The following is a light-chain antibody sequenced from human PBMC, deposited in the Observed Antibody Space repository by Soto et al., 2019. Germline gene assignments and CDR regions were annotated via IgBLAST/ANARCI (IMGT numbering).Light chain of an antibody. CDR2: AAY. CDR3: KQLNSYPFT. V-gene: IGKV1-9*01. CDR1: QGISSY. Sequence: IQLTQSPSSLSASVGDRVTITCRASQGISSYLAWYQRKPGKAHKLLIYAAYTLQNGVQSRFSGSGSGTDFTLTISSLQPEDFATYYCKQLNSYPFTVGGGTKVDI. J-gene: IGKJ4*01.